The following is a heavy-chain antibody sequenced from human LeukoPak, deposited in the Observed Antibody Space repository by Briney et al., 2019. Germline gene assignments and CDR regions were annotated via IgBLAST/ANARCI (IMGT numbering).Heavy chain of an antibody. CDR3: AKTDGSGSFYNPSHF. J-gene: IGHJ4*02. Sequence: GGSLRLSCAASGFSFSNFAMSWVRQAPGKGLEWVSGISGSGGTTYYADSMKGRFTISRDDSKSTLYLQMSSLRAEDTAVYYCAKTDGSGSFYNPSHFWGQGTLVTVSS. V-gene: IGHV3-23*01. D-gene: IGHD3-10*01. CDR2: ISGSGGTT. CDR1: GFSFSNFA.